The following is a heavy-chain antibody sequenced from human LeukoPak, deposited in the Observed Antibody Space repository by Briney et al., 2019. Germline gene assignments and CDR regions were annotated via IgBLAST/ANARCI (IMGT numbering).Heavy chain of an antibody. Sequence: GGSLRLSCAASGFTFSSYNMNWVRQAPGKGLEWVSYISSSSSTINYADSVKGRFTISRDNAKNSLYLQMNSLRAEDTAVYYCARVPITMVRGVIIYFDYWGQGTLVTVSS. CDR2: ISSSSSTI. D-gene: IGHD3-10*01. CDR3: ARVPITMVRGVIIYFDY. V-gene: IGHV3-48*04. J-gene: IGHJ4*02. CDR1: GFTFSSYN.